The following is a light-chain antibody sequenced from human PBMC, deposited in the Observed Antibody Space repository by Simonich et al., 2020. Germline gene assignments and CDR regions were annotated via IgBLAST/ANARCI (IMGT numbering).Light chain of an antibody. V-gene: IGKV1-9*01. CDR2: AAS. Sequence: DIQLTQSPSFLSASVGDRVTTTCRASQGISRYLAWYQQKPGKAPKLLIYAASTLQSGVPSRFRGSGSGTEFTLTISSLQPEDFATDYCQQLNSYPWTCPQGTKVEIK. CDR1: QGISRY. CDR3: QQLNSYPWT. J-gene: IGKJ1*01.